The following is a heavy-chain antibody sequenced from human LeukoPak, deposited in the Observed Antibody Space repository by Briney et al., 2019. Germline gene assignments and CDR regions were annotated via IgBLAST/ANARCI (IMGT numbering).Heavy chain of an antibody. CDR3: ARSVWYCSSTSCFDDSNWFDP. V-gene: IGHV3-30-3*01. CDR1: GFTFSSYA. Sequence: GRSLRLSCAASGFTFSSYAMHWVRQAPGKGLEWVAVISYDGSNKYCADSVKGRFTISRDNSKNTLYLQMNSLRAEDTAVYYCARSVWYCSSTSCFDDSNWFDPWGQGTLVTVSS. J-gene: IGHJ5*02. D-gene: IGHD2-2*01. CDR2: ISYDGSNK.